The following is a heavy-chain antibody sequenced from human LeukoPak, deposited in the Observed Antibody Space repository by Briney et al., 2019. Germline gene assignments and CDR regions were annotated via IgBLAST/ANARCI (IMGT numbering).Heavy chain of an antibody. J-gene: IGHJ6*03. CDR2: ISSSSYI. D-gene: IGHD4-17*01. Sequence: GSLRLSCAASGFTFSSYSMNWVRQAPGKGLEWVSSISSSSYIYYADSVKGRFTISRDNAKNSLYLQMNSLRAEDTAVYYCARIGDYVGNYYYYYMDVWGKGTTVTVSS. CDR1: GFTFSSYS. V-gene: IGHV3-21*01. CDR3: ARIGDYVGNYYYYYMDV.